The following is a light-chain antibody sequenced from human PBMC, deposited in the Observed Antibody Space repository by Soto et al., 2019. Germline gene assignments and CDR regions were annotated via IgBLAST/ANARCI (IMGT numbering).Light chain of an antibody. CDR1: SSDIGYYNY. CDR2: QVS. J-gene: IGLJ3*02. V-gene: IGLV2-14*01. Sequence: QSALTQPASVSGSPGQPITISCAGTSSDIGYYNYVSWYQQHPGKAPKLMIYQVSHRPSGVSNRFSGSKSGYTASLTISGLQAEDEADYHCTSFTSSNTWVFGGGTKLTV. CDR3: TSFTSSNTWV.